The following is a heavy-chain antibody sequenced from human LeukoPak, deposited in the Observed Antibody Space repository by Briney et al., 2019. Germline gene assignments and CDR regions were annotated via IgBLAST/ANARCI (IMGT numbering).Heavy chain of an antibody. D-gene: IGHD4-17*01. J-gene: IGHJ4*02. CDR2: ISYDGSNK. CDR3: AKAGLPATVVEGGFDY. V-gene: IGHV3-30*18. Sequence: PGGSLRLSCAASGFTFSSYGMHWVRQAPGKGLEWVAVISYDGSNKYYADSVKGRFTISRDNSKNTLYLQMNSLRAEDTAVYYCAKAGLPATVVEGGFDYWGQGTLLTVSS. CDR1: GFTFSSYG.